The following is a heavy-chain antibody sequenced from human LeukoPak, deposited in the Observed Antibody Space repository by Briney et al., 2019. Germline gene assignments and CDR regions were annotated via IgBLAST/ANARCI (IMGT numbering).Heavy chain of an antibody. CDR2: ISSSSSYI. J-gene: IGHJ4*02. D-gene: IGHD3-3*01. V-gene: IGHV3-21*01. CDR3: ARATTIFGVVTHFDY. Sequence: PGGSLRLPCAASGFTFSSYSMNWVRQAPGKGLEWVSSISSSSSYIYYADSVKGRFTISRDNAKNSLYLQMNSLRAEDTAVYYCARATTIFGVVTHFDYWGQGTLVTVSS. CDR1: GFTFSSYS.